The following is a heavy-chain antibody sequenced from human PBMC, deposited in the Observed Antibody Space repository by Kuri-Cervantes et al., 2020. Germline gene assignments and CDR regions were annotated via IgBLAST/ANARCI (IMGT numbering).Heavy chain of an antibody. CDR1: GFTFSSSW. V-gene: IGHV3-52*01. CDR2: IKCDGSEK. J-gene: IGHJ6*02. D-gene: IGHD6-13*01. Sequence: GESLKISCAASGFTFSSSWMHWVCQAPEKGLEWVADIKCDGSEKYYVDSVKGRLTISRDNAKNSLYLQMNSLRAEDTAVYYCARDREGMSGMDVWGQGTTVTVSS. CDR3: ARDREGMSGMDV.